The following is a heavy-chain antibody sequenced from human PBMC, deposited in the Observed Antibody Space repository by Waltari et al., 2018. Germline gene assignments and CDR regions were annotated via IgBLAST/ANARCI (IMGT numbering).Heavy chain of an antibody. CDR2: TSGGADTT. D-gene: IGHD3-3*01. Sequence: ETQWLEPGVGLVTPAGAVRLACGAAGAYASGVARYGLRQGQGKGLVWDTGTSGGADTTSYHASRKGRFTNSRDNHVNRLLLQMAGMGADNSAVYYCAKARGPNDFWNWFDPWGQGTRVTVSA. V-gene: IGHV3-23*01. CDR1: GAYASGVA. J-gene: IGHJ5*02. CDR3: AKARGPNDFWNWFDP.